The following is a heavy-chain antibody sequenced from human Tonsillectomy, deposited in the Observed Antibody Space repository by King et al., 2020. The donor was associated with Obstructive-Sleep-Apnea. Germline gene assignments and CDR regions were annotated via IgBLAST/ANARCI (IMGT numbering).Heavy chain of an antibody. J-gene: IGHJ4*02. V-gene: IGHV3-23*04. CDR1: GFTFTNYA. D-gene: IGHD3-22*01. Sequence: VQLVESGGGLVQPGGSLRLSCAASGFTFTNYAMSWVRQAPGKGLEWVSAIGGSGGGTYYADSVKGRFTISRDNSKNPLYLQMNSLRAEDTAVYYCAKSAHDSSGYFYGRFDYWGQGTLVTVSS. CDR2: IGGSGGGT. CDR3: AKSAHDSSGYFYGRFDY.